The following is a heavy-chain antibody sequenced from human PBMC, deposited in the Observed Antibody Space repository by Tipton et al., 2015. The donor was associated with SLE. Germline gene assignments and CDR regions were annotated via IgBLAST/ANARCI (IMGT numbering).Heavy chain of an antibody. Sequence: TLSLTCTVSGGSISSYYWSWIRQPPGKGLEWIGYIYYSGSTNYNPSLKSRVTISVDTSKNQFSLKLSSVTAADTAVYYCARGGDSGWTPFDYWGQGTLVTVSS. V-gene: IGHV4-59*01. CDR1: GGSISSYY. CDR3: ARGGDSGWTPFDY. J-gene: IGHJ4*02. CDR2: IYYSGST. D-gene: IGHD6-19*01.